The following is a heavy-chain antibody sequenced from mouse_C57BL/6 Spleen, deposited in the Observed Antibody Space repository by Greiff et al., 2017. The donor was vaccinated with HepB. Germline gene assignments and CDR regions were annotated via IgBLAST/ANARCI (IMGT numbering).Heavy chain of an antibody. CDR2: INPNNGGT. CDR3: AKPCRNYAMDY. J-gene: IGHJ4*01. V-gene: IGHV1-26*01. Sequence: VQLQQSGPELVKPGASVKISCKASGYTFTDYYMNWVKQSHGKSLEWIGDINPNNGGTSYNQKFKGKATLTVDKSSSTAYMELRSLTSEDSAVYYCAKPCRNYAMDYWGQGTSVTVSS. CDR1: GYTFTDYY.